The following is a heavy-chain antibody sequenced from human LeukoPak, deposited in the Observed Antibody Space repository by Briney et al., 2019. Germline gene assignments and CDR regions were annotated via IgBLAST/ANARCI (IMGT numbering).Heavy chain of an antibody. Sequence: SETLSLTCTLSIGSISSVGYYCSSTRQHPGNGIEWIGYIFYSGSTYYNPSLKSRVNISVDTSKNQFSLKLSSVTAADTGVYYCARAYSSSWYGRGYYFDYWGQGTLVTVSS. J-gene: IGHJ4*02. D-gene: IGHD6-13*01. CDR2: IFYSGST. CDR1: IGSISSVGYY. CDR3: ARAYSSSWYGRGYYFDY. V-gene: IGHV4-31*03.